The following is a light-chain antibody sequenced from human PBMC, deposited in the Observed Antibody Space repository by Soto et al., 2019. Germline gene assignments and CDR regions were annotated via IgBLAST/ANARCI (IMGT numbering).Light chain of an antibody. V-gene: IGLV1-47*01. J-gene: IGLJ2*01. CDR2: RND. Sequence: QSVLTQPPSASGTPGQGVTISCSGSSSNIGGNYVYWYQQLPGTAPKLLIYRNDQRPSGVPDRFSGSKSGTSASLAISGLRSEDEADYYCAAWDDSLTVVFGGGTKLTVL. CDR1: SSNIGGNY. CDR3: AAWDDSLTVV.